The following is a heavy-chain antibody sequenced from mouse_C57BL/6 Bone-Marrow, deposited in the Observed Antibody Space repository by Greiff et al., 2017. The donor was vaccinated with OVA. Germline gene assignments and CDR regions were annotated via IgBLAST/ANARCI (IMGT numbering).Heavy chain of an antibody. CDR3: AKDSLRYYWYIDD. J-gene: IGHJ1*03. Sequence: QVQLKQSGAELVRPGASVKLSCKASGYTFTDYYINWVKQRPGQGLEWIARIYPGSGYTYYNEKFKGKATLTADKSASTAYMQLSSLTSEDSAVYFCAKDSLRYYWYIDDWGTGTTVTVSS. CDR2: IYPGSGYT. CDR1: GYTFTDYY. V-gene: IGHV1-76*01. D-gene: IGHD1-1*01.